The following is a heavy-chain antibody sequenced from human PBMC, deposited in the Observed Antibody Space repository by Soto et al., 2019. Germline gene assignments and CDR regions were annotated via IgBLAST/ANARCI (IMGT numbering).Heavy chain of an antibody. CDR3: ARVSGTDAFDI. D-gene: IGHD1-26*01. CDR1: GFTFSSYE. V-gene: IGHV3-48*03. CDR2: ISSSGSTI. J-gene: IGHJ3*02. Sequence: PGGSLRLCCAASGFTFSSYEMNWVRQAPGKGLEWVSYISSSGSTIYYADSVKGRFTISRDNAKNSLYLQMNSLRAEDTAVYYCARVSGTDAFDIWGQGTMVTVSS.